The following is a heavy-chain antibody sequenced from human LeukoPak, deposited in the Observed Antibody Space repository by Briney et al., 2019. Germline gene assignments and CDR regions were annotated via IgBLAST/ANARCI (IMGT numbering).Heavy chain of an antibody. CDR1: GGTFSSYA. Sequence: SVKVSCKASGGTFSSYAISWVRQAPGQGLEWMGRIIPILGIANYAQRFQGRVTITADKSTSTAYMELRSLRSDDTAVYYCAREEYCNSTTCYKAFDIWGQGTMVTVSS. CDR2: IIPILGIA. D-gene: IGHD2-2*02. CDR3: AREEYCNSTTCYKAFDI. J-gene: IGHJ3*02. V-gene: IGHV1-69*04.